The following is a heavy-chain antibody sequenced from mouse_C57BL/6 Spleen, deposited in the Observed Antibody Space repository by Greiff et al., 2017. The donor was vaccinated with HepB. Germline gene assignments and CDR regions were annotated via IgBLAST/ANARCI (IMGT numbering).Heavy chain of an antibody. CDR3: ARIDGYFDY. CDR2: ISSGSSTI. Sequence: DVQLVESGGGLVKPGGSLKLSCAASGFTFSDYGMHWVRQAPEKGLEWVAYISSGSSTIYYADTVKGRFTISRDNAKNTLFLQMTSLRSEDTAMYYCARIDGYFDYWGQGTTLTVSS. CDR1: GFTFSDYG. D-gene: IGHD2-3*01. V-gene: IGHV5-17*01. J-gene: IGHJ2*01.